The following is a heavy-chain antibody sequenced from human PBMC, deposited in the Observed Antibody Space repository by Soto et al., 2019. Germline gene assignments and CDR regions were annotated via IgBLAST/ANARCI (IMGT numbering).Heavy chain of an antibody. CDR3: ARGDHIAAARGYYYYYGMDV. J-gene: IGHJ6*02. D-gene: IGHD6-13*01. Sequence: PSETLSLTCTVSGGSISSYYWSWIRQPPGKGLEWIGYIYYSGSTNYNPSLKSRVTISVDTSKNQFSLKLSSVTAADTAVYYCARGDHIAAARGYYYYYGMDVWGQGTTVTVSS. CDR1: GGSISSYY. V-gene: IGHV4-59*01. CDR2: IYYSGST.